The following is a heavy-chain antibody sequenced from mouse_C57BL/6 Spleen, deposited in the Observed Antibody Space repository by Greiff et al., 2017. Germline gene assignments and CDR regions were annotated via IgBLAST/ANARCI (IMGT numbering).Heavy chain of an antibody. Sequence: PGQGLEWIGEIDPSDSYTNYNQKFKGKSTLTVDKSSSTAYMQLSSLTSEDSAVYYCARRGAYEFDYWGQGTTLTVSS. CDR2: IDPSDSYT. J-gene: IGHJ2*01. V-gene: IGHV1-69*01. D-gene: IGHD6-5*01. CDR3: ARRGAYEFDY.